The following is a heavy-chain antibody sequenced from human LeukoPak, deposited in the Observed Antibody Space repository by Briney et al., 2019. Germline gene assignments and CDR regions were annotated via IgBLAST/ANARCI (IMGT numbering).Heavy chain of an antibody. V-gene: IGHV4-4*07. CDR1: GGSISSYY. CDR3: ARVKWEYIQRDGYYYMDV. Sequence: SETLSLTCTVSGGSISSYYWSWIRQPAGKGLEWKGRIYTSGSTSYNPSLKSRVTMPVDTSKNQFSLKLSSVTAADTAVYYCARVKWEYIQRDGYYYMDVWGKGTTVTVSS. CDR2: IYTSGST. J-gene: IGHJ6*03. D-gene: IGHD1-26*01.